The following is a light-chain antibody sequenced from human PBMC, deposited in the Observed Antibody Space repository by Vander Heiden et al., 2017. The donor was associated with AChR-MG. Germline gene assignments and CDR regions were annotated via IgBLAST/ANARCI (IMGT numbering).Light chain of an antibody. CDR3: MQSIHLPVT. J-gene: IGKJ1*01. CDR1: QSLLYSDGKTY. CDR2: EVS. V-gene: IGKV2D-29*02. Sequence: DIVMTKTPPSLSVTPGQAASISCKSSQSLLYSDGKTYLYWHLQRPGQSPHLLISEVSNRVSGVPDRFSGSGSGTDFTLKISRVEAEDVGVYYCMQSIHLPVTFGQGTKVEIK.